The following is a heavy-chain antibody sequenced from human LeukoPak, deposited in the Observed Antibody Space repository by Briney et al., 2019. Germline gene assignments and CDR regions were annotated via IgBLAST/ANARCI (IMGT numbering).Heavy chain of an antibody. CDR3: ARRGGLCDPKRYCSSTSCPAGCYYYYMDV. Sequence: PSETLSLTCAVYGGSFSGYYWSWIRQPPGKGLEWIGEINHSGSTNYNPSLKSRVTISVDTSKNQFSLKLSSVTAADTAVYYCARRGGLCDPKRYCSSTSCPAGCYYYYMDVWGKGTTVTVSS. CDR1: GGSFSGYY. D-gene: IGHD2-2*01. CDR2: INHSGST. J-gene: IGHJ6*03. V-gene: IGHV4-34*01.